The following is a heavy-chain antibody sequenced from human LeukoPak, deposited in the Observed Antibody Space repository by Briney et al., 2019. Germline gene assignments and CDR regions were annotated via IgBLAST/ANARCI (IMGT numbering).Heavy chain of an antibody. J-gene: IGHJ4*02. CDR1: GFTFSSYS. V-gene: IGHV3-21*01. Sequence: GGPLRLSCAASGFTFSSYSMNWVRQAQGKGLEWVSSISSSSSYIYYADSVKGRFTISRDNAKNSLYLQMDSLRAEDTAVYYCARGEAHYYDSSGYYFPGYWGQGTLVTVSS. CDR2: ISSSSSYI. CDR3: ARGEAHYYDSSGYYFPGY. D-gene: IGHD3-22*01.